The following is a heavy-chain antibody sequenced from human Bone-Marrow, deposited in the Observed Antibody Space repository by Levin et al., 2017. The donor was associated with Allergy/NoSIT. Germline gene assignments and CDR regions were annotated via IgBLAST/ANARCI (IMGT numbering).Heavy chain of an antibody. D-gene: IGHD3-16*01. Sequence: GGSLRLSCAASGFTFSSYAMTWVRQAPGKGLEWISGLSGRGETTYYADSVKGRFTNSRDNDKNTLFLQMNSLRTEDTALFYCAKWVRGSDGGWFFDFWGRGTLVTVSS. CDR1: GFTFSSYA. J-gene: IGHJ2*01. V-gene: IGHV3-23*01. CDR2: LSGRGETT. CDR3: AKWVRGSDGGWFFDF.